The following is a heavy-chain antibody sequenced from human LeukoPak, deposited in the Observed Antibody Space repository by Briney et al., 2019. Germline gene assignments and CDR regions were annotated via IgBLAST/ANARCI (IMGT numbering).Heavy chain of an antibody. V-gene: IGHV3-13*01. D-gene: IGHD1-26*01. J-gene: IGHJ4*02. CDR2: IDKAGGT. CDR3: ASLGDSIY. CDR1: GCAFTDYD. Sequence: GGSLTLSCAASGCAFTDYDMHWVRQPTGGGLEWVSSIDKAGGTYYADSVKGRFTISRENANDHFYLQMNSLRAGDTAVYFSASLGDSIYWGQGTLVTVSS.